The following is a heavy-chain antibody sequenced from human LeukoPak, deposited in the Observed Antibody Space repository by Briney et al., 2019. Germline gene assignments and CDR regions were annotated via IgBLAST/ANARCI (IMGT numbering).Heavy chain of an antibody. D-gene: IGHD4-23*01. V-gene: IGHV3-15*01. CDR2: IKSKTDGGTT. Sequence: GGSLRLSCEASGFTFSRYSLTWVRQAPGKGLEWVGRIKSKTDGGTTDYAAPVKGRFTISRDDSKNTLYLQMNSLKTEDTAVYYCTTHGGKWTNYFDYWGQGTLVTVSS. CDR3: TTHGGKWTNYFDY. CDR1: GFTFSRYS. J-gene: IGHJ4*02.